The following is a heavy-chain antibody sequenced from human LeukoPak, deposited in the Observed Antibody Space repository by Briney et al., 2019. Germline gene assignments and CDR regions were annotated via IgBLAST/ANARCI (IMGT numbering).Heavy chain of an antibody. Sequence: ASVTVSCTASGYTFTSYAMHWVRQAPGQRLEWMGWINAGNGNTKYSQKFQGRVTITRDTSASTAYMELSSLRSEDTAVYYCARDLRRFPLGYFDYWGQGTLVTVSS. J-gene: IGHJ4*02. D-gene: IGHD3-3*01. CDR1: GYTFTSYA. CDR2: INAGNGNT. V-gene: IGHV1-3*01. CDR3: ARDLRRFPLGYFDY.